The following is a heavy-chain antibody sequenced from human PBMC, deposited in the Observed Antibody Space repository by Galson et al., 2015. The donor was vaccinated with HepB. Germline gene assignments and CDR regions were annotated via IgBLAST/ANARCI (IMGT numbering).Heavy chain of an antibody. Sequence: SLRLSCEASGFTFSSYWMSWVRQAPGKGLEWVANIKQDGSEKYYVDSVKGRFTITRDNAKNSLYLQMNSLRAEDTAVYYCARDMGYSYGFDYWGQGTLVTVSS. D-gene: IGHD5-18*01. V-gene: IGHV3-7*01. CDR1: GFTFSSYW. CDR2: IKQDGSEK. CDR3: ARDMGYSYGFDY. J-gene: IGHJ4*02.